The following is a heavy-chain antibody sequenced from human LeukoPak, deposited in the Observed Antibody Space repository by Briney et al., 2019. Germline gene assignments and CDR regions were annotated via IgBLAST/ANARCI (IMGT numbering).Heavy chain of an antibody. CDR1: GGTFSSYA. V-gene: IGHV1-69*04. CDR3: ARVVTIFGVVKENWFDP. Sequence: SVKVSCKASGGTFSSYAISWVRQAPGQGLEWMGRIIPILGIANYAQKFQGRVTITADKSTSTAYMELSSLRSEDTAVYYCARVVTIFGVVKENWFDPWGQGTLVTVSS. CDR2: IIPILGIA. D-gene: IGHD3-3*01. J-gene: IGHJ5*02.